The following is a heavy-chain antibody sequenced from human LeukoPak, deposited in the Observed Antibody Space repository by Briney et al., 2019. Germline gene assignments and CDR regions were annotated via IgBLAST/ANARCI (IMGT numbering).Heavy chain of an antibody. J-gene: IGHJ2*01. CDR3: ARGEPRIARPGAPPFDL. CDR1: GGSIRSYY. D-gene: IGHD6-13*01. V-gene: IGHV4-59*01. Sequence: PSETLSHTRTFTGGSIRSYYWQWIRQPPGNKQERIGYVYYSGSTDYNPSLKSRVTISVDTSKNQFSLKLTSVTAAGTAVYYCARGEPRIARPGAPPFDLWGRGTLVTVSS. CDR2: VYYSGST.